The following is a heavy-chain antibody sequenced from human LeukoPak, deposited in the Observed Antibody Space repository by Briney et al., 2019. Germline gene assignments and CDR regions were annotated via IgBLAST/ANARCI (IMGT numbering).Heavy chain of an antibody. V-gene: IGHV4-59*08. CDR1: GGSISSYY. CDR2: IYYSGSA. J-gene: IGHJ4*02. CDR3: RGVRFGELFDY. Sequence: SETLSLTCTVSGGSISSYYWSWIRQPPGKGLEWIGYIYYSGSASYNPSLKSRVTISVDTSKNQFSLQLSSVTAADTAVYYCRGVRFGELFDYWGQGTLVTVSS. D-gene: IGHD3-10*01.